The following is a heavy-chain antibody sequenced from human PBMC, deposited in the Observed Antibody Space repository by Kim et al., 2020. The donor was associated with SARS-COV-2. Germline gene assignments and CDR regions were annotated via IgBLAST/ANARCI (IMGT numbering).Heavy chain of an antibody. CDR1: GGSFSGYY. Sequence: SETLSLTCAVYGGSFSGYYWSWIRQPPGKGLEWIGEINHSGSTNYNPSLKSRVTISVDTSKNQFSLKLSSVTAADTAVYYCARGRRYFAFDIWGQGTMVTVSS. CDR2: INHSGST. V-gene: IGHV4-34*01. D-gene: IGHD1-1*01. CDR3: ARGRRYFAFDI. J-gene: IGHJ3*02.